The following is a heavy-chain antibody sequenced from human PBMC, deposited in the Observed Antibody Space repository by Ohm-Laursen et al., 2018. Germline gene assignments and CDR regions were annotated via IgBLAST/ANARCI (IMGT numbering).Heavy chain of an antibody. CDR2: MNPNSGNT. J-gene: IGHJ6*02. CDR1: GYTFTSYD. D-gene: IGHD1-1*01. CDR3: ARARGNWKRDYYYAMDV. Sequence: VKVSCKVSGYTFTSYDINWVRQATGQGLQWMGWMNPNSGNTGYAQRFQGRVTMTRNTSISTAYMELSSLRSEDTAVYYCARARGNWKRDYYYAMDVWGQGTTVTVSS. V-gene: IGHV1-8*01.